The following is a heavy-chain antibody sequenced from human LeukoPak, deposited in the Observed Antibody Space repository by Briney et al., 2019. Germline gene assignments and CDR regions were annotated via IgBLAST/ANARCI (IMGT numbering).Heavy chain of an antibody. J-gene: IGHJ4*02. Sequence: SETLSLTCTVSGYSISSGYYWGWIRQPPGKGLEWIGSIYHSGSTYYNPSLKSRVTISVDTSKNQFSLKLSSVTAADTAVYYCARGRFLEWLMAFDYWGQGTLVTVSS. CDR3: ARGRFLEWLMAFDY. V-gene: IGHV4-38-2*02. CDR2: IYHSGST. D-gene: IGHD3-3*01. CDR1: GYSISSGYY.